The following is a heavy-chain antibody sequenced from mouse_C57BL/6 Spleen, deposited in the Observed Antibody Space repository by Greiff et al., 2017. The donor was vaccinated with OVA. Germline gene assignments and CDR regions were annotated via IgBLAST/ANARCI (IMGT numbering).Heavy chain of an antibody. CDR2: INPNNGGT. Sequence: VQLQQSGPELVKPGASVKISCKASGYTFTDYYMNWVKQSHGKSLEWIGDINPNNGGTSYNQKFKGKATLTVDKSSSTAYMELRSLTSEDSAVYYCARRRLGGDYFDYWGQGTTLTVSS. J-gene: IGHJ2*01. CDR1: GYTFTDYY. V-gene: IGHV1-26*01. D-gene: IGHD1-1*02. CDR3: ARRRLGGDYFDY.